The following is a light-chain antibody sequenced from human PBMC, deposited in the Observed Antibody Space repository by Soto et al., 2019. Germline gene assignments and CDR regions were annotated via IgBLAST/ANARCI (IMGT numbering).Light chain of an antibody. CDR3: QQYNNWPRT. V-gene: IGKV3-15*01. Sequence: EIVMTQSPATLSVSPGERVTLSCWASQSVSSYLAWFQQKPGQAPRLLIYGASTRATGIPARFSGSVSGTEVTLTINSLQSEDLAVYYCQQYNNWPRTFGQGTKVDIK. J-gene: IGKJ1*01. CDR1: QSVSSY. CDR2: GAS.